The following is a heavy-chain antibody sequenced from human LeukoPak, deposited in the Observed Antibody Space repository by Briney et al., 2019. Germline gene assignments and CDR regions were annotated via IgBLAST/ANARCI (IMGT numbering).Heavy chain of an antibody. CDR2: IYYSGGT. V-gene: IGHV4-59*01. CDR1: GSSISSYY. J-gene: IGHJ4*02. Sequence: QVQLQESGPGLVKPSETLSLTCTVSGSSISSYYWSWIRQPPGKGLEWIGYIYYSGGTNYNPSLKSRVTISVDTSKNQFSLKLSSVTAADTAVYYCARGGSGSYPTFDYWGQGTLVTVSS. CDR3: ARGGSGSYPTFDY. D-gene: IGHD3-10*01.